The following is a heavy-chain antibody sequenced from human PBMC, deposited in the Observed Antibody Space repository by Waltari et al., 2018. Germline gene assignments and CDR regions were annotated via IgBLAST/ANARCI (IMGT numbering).Heavy chain of an antibody. CDR1: GITFSTYA. J-gene: IGHJ4*02. V-gene: IGHV3-23*04. Sequence: DVQLVDSGGGLVQPGGSLRLSCAASGITFSTYAMGWVRQAPGKGREWVEFIDNSGRNTVYADSVKGRFTISRDNAKHTLFLQMSSLRAEDTAVYYCAKIGVLTANFDYWGQGALVTVSS. D-gene: IGHD2-21*02. CDR2: IDNSGRNT. CDR3: AKIGVLTANFDY.